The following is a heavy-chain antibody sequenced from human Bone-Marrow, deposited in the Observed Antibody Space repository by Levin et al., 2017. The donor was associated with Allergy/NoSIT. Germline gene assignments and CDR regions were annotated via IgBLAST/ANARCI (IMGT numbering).Heavy chain of an antibody. CDR3: AREKSGTPVIDY. V-gene: IGHV3-74*01. CDR1: GFTFSTYW. J-gene: IGHJ4*02. CDR2: INRDGSTT. Sequence: LSLTCAASGFTFSTYWMHWVRQAPGKGLVWVSRINRDGSTTSYADSVKGRFTISRDNAKNTLYLQMNSLRAEDTAVYSCAREKSGTPVIDYWGQGTLVTVSS.